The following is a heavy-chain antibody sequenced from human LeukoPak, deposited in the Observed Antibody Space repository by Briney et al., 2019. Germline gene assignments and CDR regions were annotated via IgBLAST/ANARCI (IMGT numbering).Heavy chain of an antibody. V-gene: IGHV3-30*02. CDR3: AKDERVYGTNAGTLLDY. CDR1: GFTFRSYG. CDR2: IRYDGTNK. D-gene: IGHD4/OR15-4a*01. J-gene: IGHJ4*02. Sequence: GGSLRLSCAASGFTFRSYGMHWVRQAPGKGLEWVAIIRYDGTNKYYADSVKGRFTISRDDSKNTLYLEMNSLRPEDTALYYCAKDERVYGTNAGTLLDYWGQGTLVSVSS.